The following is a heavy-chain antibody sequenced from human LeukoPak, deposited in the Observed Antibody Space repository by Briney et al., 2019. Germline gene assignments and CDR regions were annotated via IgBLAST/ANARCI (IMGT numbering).Heavy chain of an antibody. CDR1: GGSISSYY. CDR2: IYTSGST. V-gene: IGHV4-4*07. CDR3: ARGGAMVRGVIIPFDY. Sequence: SETLSLTCTVSGGSISSYYWSWIRQPAGKGLEWIGRIYTSGSTNYNPSLKSRVTMSVVTSKNQFSLKLSSVTAADTAVYYCARGGAMVRGVIIPFDYWGQGTLVTVSS. J-gene: IGHJ4*02. D-gene: IGHD3-10*01.